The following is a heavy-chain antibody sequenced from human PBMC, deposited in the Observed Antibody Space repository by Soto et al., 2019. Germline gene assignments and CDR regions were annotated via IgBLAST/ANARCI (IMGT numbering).Heavy chain of an antibody. CDR3: AKEQLAMTVVVADYFDS. V-gene: IGHV3-30*18. D-gene: IGHD3-22*01. CDR1: GFTFSTYG. J-gene: IGHJ4*02. Sequence: QVQLVESGGGVVQPGTSLRLSCAASGFTFSTYGIHWVRQAPGKGLEWVALISYDGGSKYYGDSVKGRFIISRGNSHNTVSLQMNSLRADDTAVYFCAKEQLAMTVVVADYFDSWGQGTLVTVSS. CDR2: ISYDGGSK.